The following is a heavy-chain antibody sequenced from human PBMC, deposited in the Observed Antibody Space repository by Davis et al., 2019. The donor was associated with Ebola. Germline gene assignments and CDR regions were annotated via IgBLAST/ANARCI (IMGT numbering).Heavy chain of an antibody. Sequence: PAGSLRLSCAASGLTFSRYAMSWVRQAPGKGLEWVSAISGSGGSTYYADSVKGRFTISRDNSKNTLYLQMNSLRAEDTAVYYCAKDGSNRRYYYYGMDVWGQGTTVTVSS. CDR3: AKDGSNRRYYYYGMDV. J-gene: IGHJ6*02. D-gene: IGHD1-14*01. V-gene: IGHV3-23*01. CDR1: GLTFSRYA. CDR2: ISGSGGST.